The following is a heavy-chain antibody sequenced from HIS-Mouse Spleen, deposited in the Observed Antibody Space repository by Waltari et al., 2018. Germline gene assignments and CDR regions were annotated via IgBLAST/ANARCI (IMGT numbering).Heavy chain of an antibody. V-gene: IGHV2-26*01. CDR1: GFSLSNARMG. D-gene: IGHD3-9*01. J-gene: IGHJ6*02. CDR2: IFSNDKK. Sequence: QVTLKESGPVLVKPTETLTLTCTVSGFSLSNARMGVSCIRQPPGKALEWRAHIFSNDKKSYSTSLKSRLTISKDTSKSQVVLTMTNMDPVDTATYYCARIYFDWLRPEGYYYGMDVWDQGTTVTVSS. CDR3: ARIYFDWLRPEGYYYGMDV.